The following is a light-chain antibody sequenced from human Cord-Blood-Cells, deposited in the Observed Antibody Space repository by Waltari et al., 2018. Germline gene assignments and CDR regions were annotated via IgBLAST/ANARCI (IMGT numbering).Light chain of an antibody. V-gene: IGLV2-14*01. CDR1: SSDVGGYNY. CDR2: DVS. Sequence: QSALTQPASVSGSPGQSSTISCTVTSSDVGGYNYVSWYQQHPGKAPKLMIYDVSNRPSGVSNRVSGSKAGNTASLTISGLPAEDEADYYCSSYTSSSTYVFGTGTKVTVL. J-gene: IGLJ1*01. CDR3: SSYTSSSTYV.